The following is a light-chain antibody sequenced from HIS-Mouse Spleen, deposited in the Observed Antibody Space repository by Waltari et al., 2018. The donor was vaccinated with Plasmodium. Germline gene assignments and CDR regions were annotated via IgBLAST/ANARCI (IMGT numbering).Light chain of an antibody. CDR2: WAS. Sequence: DIVIAQSPDSLAVSLGERATINCMSSQSVLYSSNNKNYVAWYQQKPGQPPKLLIYWASTRESGVPDRFSGSGSGTDFTLTISSLQAEDVAVYYCQQYYSTPYTFGQGTKLEIK. CDR1: QSVLYSSNNKNY. J-gene: IGKJ2*01. V-gene: IGKV4-1*01. CDR3: QQYYSTPYT.